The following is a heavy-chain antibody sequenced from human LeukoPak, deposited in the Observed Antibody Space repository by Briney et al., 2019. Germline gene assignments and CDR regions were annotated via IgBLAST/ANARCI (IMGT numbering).Heavy chain of an antibody. Sequence: PSETLSLTCAVYGGSFSGYYWSWIRQSPGKGLEWIGEIDHDGRTNYNPSLKSRVTISADTSRNQFFLKVSSVTAADTAVYYCARGGITGTTCWFDPWGQGTQVTVSS. CDR2: IDHDGRT. V-gene: IGHV4-34*01. CDR3: ARGGITGTTCWFDP. J-gene: IGHJ5*02. D-gene: IGHD1-7*01. CDR1: GGSFSGYY.